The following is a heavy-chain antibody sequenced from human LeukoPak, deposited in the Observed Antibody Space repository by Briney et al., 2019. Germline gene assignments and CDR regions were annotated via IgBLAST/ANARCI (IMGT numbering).Heavy chain of an antibody. D-gene: IGHD6-13*01. CDR2: ISSSGSTI. Sequence: GGSLRLSCAASGFTFSSYSMNWVRQAPGKGLEWVSYISSSGSTIYYADSVKGRLTISRDNAKNSLYLQMNSLRAEDTAVYYCARAHSSSWYREYFQHWGQGTLVTVSS. V-gene: IGHV3-48*04. CDR1: GFTFSSYS. J-gene: IGHJ1*01. CDR3: ARAHSSSWYREYFQH.